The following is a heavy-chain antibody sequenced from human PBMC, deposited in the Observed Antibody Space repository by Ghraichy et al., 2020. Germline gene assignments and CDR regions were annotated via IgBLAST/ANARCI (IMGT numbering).Heavy chain of an antibody. J-gene: IGHJ5*02. Sequence: SETLSLTCAVSGASINSRSFYWGWIRQPPGKGLEWITSIYYSGHSYDNPSLKSRLTFSLDTSKNHFSLQLHSVTAADTAVYFCASARIVEVFGARNHNWFDPWGQEPWSPSPQ. V-gene: IGHV4-39*02. D-gene: IGHD2-15*01. CDR3: ASARIVEVFGARNHNWFDP. CDR1: GASINSRSFY. CDR2: IYYSGHS.